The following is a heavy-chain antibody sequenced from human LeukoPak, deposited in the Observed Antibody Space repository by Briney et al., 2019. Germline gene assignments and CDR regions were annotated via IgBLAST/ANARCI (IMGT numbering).Heavy chain of an antibody. V-gene: IGHV3-23*01. CDR2: ITVSGGTT. CDR1: EFTFSSYD. D-gene: IGHD1-14*01. J-gene: IGHJ6*02. CDR3: AKYLTARGPHYALDV. Sequence: TGGSLTLPCAASEFTFSSYDMQWVRQAPGKGLEWVSGITVSGGTTYYTDSVKGRFTISRDNSKNTLYLQMNSLRAEDTAVYYCAKYLTARGPHYALDVWGQGTTVTVSS.